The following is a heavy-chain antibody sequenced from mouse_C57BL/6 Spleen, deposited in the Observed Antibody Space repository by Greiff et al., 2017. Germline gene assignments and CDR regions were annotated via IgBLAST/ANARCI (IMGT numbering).Heavy chain of an antibody. CDR3: ARSVDYYGSSYPPFDY. CDR1: GYTFTSYW. J-gene: IGHJ2*01. CDR2: IDPSDSET. V-gene: IGHV1-52*01. Sequence: QVQLQQPGAELVRPGSSVKLSCKASGYTFTSYWMHWVKQRPIQGLEWIGNIDPSDSETHYNQKFKDKATLTVDKSSSTAYMQLSSLTSEDPAVYYCARSVDYYGSSYPPFDYWGQGTTLTVSS. D-gene: IGHD1-1*01.